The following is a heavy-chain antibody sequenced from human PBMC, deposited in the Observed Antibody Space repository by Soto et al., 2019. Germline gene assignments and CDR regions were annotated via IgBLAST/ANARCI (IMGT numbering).Heavy chain of an antibody. CDR1: GGAISGSSYY. CDR2: INYSGST. D-gene: IGHD3-22*01. Sequence: QLQLQESGPGLVKPSETLSLTCAVSGGAISGSSYYWGWIRQPPGKGLEWIGSINYSGSTYYSPSLKSRVTMSVDTSKNQFSLNRSSVTAADTAIYYCARQWFYWGQGTLVTVSS. CDR3: ARQWFY. J-gene: IGHJ4*02. V-gene: IGHV4-39*01.